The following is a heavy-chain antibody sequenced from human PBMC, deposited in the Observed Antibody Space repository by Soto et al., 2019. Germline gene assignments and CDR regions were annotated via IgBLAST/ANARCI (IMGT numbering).Heavy chain of an antibody. Sequence: SETLSLTCTVSGGSISSYYWSWIRQPPGKGLEWIGYIYYSGSTNYNPSLKSRVTISVDTSKNQFSLKLSSVTAADTAVYYCARALLYSSSWYYFDYWGQGTLVTVSS. CDR3: ARALLYSSSWYYFDY. J-gene: IGHJ4*02. D-gene: IGHD6-13*01. V-gene: IGHV4-59*08. CDR1: GGSISSYY. CDR2: IYYSGST.